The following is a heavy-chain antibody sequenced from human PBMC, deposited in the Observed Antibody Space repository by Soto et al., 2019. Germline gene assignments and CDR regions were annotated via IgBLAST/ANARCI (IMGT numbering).Heavy chain of an antibody. V-gene: IGHV4-59*01. D-gene: IGHD6-6*01. Sequence: PSETLSLTWTVSGGSFSNYYWSWIRQPPGKGLEWIGYMYYSGYTNYNPSLKSRITISVDTSKSQFSLKLSSVTAADTAVYYCARGRIPSRSLEPFDIWGQGTMVTVSS. CDR3: ARGRIPSRSLEPFDI. CDR1: GGSFSNYY. J-gene: IGHJ3*02. CDR2: MYYSGYT.